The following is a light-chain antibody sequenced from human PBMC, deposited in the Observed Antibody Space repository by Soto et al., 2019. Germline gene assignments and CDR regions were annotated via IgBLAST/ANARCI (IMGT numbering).Light chain of an antibody. CDR2: DAS. CDR3: QQRSSWPRT. Sequence: EIVLTQCPATLSLSPGERATLSCRASQSVNSYLAWYQQKPGQAPRLLIYDASNRVTGIPTRFSGSGSGTDFTLTISSLEPEDFEFYYCQQRSSWPRTFGQGSKVDIK. CDR1: QSVNSY. J-gene: IGKJ1*01. V-gene: IGKV3-11*01.